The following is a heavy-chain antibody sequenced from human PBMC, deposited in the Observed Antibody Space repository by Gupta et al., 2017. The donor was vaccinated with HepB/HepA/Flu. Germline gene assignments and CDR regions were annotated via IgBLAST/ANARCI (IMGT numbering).Heavy chain of an antibody. CDR3: ARYQVYGTYFLDN. Sequence: QVQLQESGPGLVKPSETLSLTCTVPGGSVSAGSYFWSWIRQPPGKELEWIGYIYYSGNTNYHASLKGPVTISVDTSKNQFSLKLRSVTAADTAVYYCARYQVYGTYFLDNWGQGTLGTVSS. CDR2: IYYSGNT. J-gene: IGHJ4*02. CDR1: GGSVSAGSYF. V-gene: IGHV4-61*01. D-gene: IGHD1-14*01.